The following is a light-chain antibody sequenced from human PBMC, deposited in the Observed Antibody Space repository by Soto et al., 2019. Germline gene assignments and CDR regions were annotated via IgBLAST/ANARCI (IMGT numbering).Light chain of an antibody. V-gene: IGKV3-20*01. CDR2: DAS. CDR3: QQYGSSPTWT. J-gene: IGKJ1*01. CDR1: QSVSSY. Sequence: EIVMTQSPATLSVSPGERATLSCRASQSVSSYLAWYQQKPGQAPRLLIYDASNRATGIPDRFSGSGSGTDFTLTISRLEPDDSAVYYCQQYGSSPTWTFGQGTKVDIK.